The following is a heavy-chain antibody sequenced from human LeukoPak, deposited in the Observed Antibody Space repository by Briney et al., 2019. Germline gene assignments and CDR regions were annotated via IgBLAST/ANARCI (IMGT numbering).Heavy chain of an antibody. Sequence: GGSLRLSCAASGFTFSNYGMHWVRQAPGKGLEWLAVISYDGSDKYYTDSVKGRFTISRDNSKNTLYLQMNSLRAEDTAVYYCARDNYFGSGTYYRYFDYWGQGTLVTVSS. CDR2: ISYDGSDK. J-gene: IGHJ4*02. D-gene: IGHD3-10*01. V-gene: IGHV3-30*03. CDR3: ARDNYFGSGTYYRYFDY. CDR1: GFTFSNYG.